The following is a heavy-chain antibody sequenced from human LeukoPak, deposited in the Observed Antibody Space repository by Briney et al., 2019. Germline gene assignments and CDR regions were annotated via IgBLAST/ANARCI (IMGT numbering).Heavy chain of an antibody. CDR1: GFTFSSYW. CDR3: TSIGGPH. J-gene: IGHJ4*02. V-gene: IGHV3-74*01. Sequence: PGGSLRLSCAASGFTFSSYWMHWVRQVPGKGLVWVSRINTDGSSTSYADSVRGRFTISRDNTKNTLYLQMNSLRAEDTAVYYCTSIGGPHWGQGTLVTVSS. CDR2: INTDGSST.